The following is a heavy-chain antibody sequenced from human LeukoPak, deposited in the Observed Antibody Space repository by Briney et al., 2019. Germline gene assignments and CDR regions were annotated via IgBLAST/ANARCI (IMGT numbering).Heavy chain of an antibody. V-gene: IGHV3-21*01. CDR3: ARGSYGEGFCDY. CDR1: GFTFSSYS. D-gene: IGHD4-17*01. J-gene: IGHJ4*02. CDR2: ISSSSSYI. Sequence: GRSLRLSCAASGFTFSSYSMNWVRQAPGKGLEWVSSISSSSSYIYYADSVKGRFTISRDNAKNSLYLQMNSLRAEDTAVYYCARGSYGEGFCDYWGQGTLVTVSS.